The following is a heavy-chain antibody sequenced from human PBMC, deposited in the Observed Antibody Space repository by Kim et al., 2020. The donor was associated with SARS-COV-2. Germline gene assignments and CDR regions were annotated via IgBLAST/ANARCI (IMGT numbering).Heavy chain of an antibody. CDR2: ISGSGGST. CDR1: GFTFSSYA. CDR3: AKDPLELFDANMDV. J-gene: IGHJ6*02. Sequence: GGSLRLSCAASGFTFSSYAMSWVRQAPGKGLEWVSAISGSGGSTYYADSVKGRFTISRDNSKNTLYLQMNSLRAEDTAVYYCAKDPLELFDANMDVWGQGTTVTVSS. D-gene: IGHD3-3*01. V-gene: IGHV3-23*01.